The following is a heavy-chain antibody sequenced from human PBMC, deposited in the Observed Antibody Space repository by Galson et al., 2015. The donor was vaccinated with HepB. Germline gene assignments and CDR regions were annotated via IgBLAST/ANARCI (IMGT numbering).Heavy chain of an antibody. J-gene: IGHJ4*02. CDR1: GFTFSSYA. CDR2: INPSGSST. CDR3: VQTVAGDY. Sequence: SLRLSCAASGFTFSSYAMTWVRQAPGKGLDWVSAINPSGSSTYYADSVKGRFTISRDNSKNTLYLQMNSLRADDTAVYYCVQTVAGDYWGQGTLVTVSS. D-gene: IGHD6-19*01. V-gene: IGHV3-23*01.